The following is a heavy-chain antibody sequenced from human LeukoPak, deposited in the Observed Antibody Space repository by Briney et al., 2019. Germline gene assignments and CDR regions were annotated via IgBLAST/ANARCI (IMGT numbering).Heavy chain of an antibody. D-gene: IGHD6-19*01. CDR1: GFTFISYS. V-gene: IGHV3-30*02. CDR3: ARDRADYFDY. CDR2: IRYDGSNK. Sequence: GGSLRLSCAASGFTFISYSIHWVRQAPGKGLEWVAFIRYDGSNKYYADSVKGRFTISRDNSKNTLYLQMNSLRAEDTAVYYCARDRADYFDYWGQGTLVTVSS. J-gene: IGHJ4*02.